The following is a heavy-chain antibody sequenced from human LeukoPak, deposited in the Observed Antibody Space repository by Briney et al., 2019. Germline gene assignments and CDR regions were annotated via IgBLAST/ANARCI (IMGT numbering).Heavy chain of an antibody. V-gene: IGHV3-23*01. CDR2: ISGSGGST. J-gene: IGHJ3*02. D-gene: IGHD3-10*01. CDR1: GFTFSGSA. CDR3: AKGRPSMLWFGASIDAFDI. Sequence: GGSLRLSCAASGFTFSGSAMHWVRQASGKGLEWVSAISGSGGSTYYADSVKGRFTISRDNSKNTLYLQMNSLRAEDTAVYYCAKGRPSMLWFGASIDAFDIWGQGTMVTVSS.